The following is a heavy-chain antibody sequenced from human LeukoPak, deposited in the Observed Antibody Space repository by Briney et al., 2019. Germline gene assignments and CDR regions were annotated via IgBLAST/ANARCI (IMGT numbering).Heavy chain of an antibody. D-gene: IGHD2-8*01. CDR1: GFTFNNAW. V-gene: IGHV3-15*01. CDR2: IRSKTDDGTI. Sequence: GGSLRLSCAASGFTFNNAWMSWVRQVPGKGLEWGGRIRSKTDDGTIDYAARVRDRFTISRDDSETTLYLQMNTLKTEDTAVYYCTTYRYGVTYYFDYWGQGTLVTVSS. CDR3: TTYRYGVTYYFDY. J-gene: IGHJ4*02.